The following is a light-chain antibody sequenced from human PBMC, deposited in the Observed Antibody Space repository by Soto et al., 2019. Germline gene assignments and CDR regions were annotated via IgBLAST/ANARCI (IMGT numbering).Light chain of an antibody. J-gene: IGLJ1*01. CDR3: SSYTSSSTRV. CDR1: SSDVGGYNY. CDR2: EVS. Sequence: QSPLTQPASVSGSPGQAITISCTGTSSDVGGYNYVSWYQQHPGKAPKLMIYEVSNRPSGVSNRFSGSKSGNTASLTISGLQAEDEADYYCSSYTSSSTRVFGTGPKVTVL. V-gene: IGLV2-14*01.